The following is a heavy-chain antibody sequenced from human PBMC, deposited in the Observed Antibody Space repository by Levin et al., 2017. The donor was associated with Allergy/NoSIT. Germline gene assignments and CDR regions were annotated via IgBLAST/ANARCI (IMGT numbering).Heavy chain of an antibody. CDR1: GGSISSGDYY. J-gene: IGHJ4*02. Sequence: SETLSLTCTVSGGSISSGDYYWSWIRQPPGKGLEWIGYIYYSGSTFYNPSLKSRVTISVDTSKNQFSLKLSSVTAADTAVYYCARVYRDYYYDNSGYHPIGGYFDYWGQGTLVTVSS. CDR2: IYYSGST. CDR3: ARVYRDYYYDNSGYHPIGGYFDY. V-gene: IGHV4-30-4*01. D-gene: IGHD3-22*01.